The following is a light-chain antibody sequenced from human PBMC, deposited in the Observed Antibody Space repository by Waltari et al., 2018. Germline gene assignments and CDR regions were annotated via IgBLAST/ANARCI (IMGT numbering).Light chain of an antibody. V-gene: IGKV1-39*01. J-gene: IGKJ2*01. Sequence: DLQMTQSPSSLSASVGDRVTIACRASENINSYLNWYQQKPGKAPKLLIYVASNLQSGVPSRFSGSGSGTYFILTISNLQPEDFATYYCQQTYNTPEYTFGQGTKLQIK. CDR2: VAS. CDR1: ENINSY. CDR3: QQTYNTPEYT.